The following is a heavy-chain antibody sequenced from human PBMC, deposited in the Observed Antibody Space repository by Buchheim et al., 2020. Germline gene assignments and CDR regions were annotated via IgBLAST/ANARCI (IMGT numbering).Heavy chain of an antibody. V-gene: IGHV3-23*01. Sequence: EVQLLESGGDLVQPGGSLRLSCAASGFTFSSYAMSWVRQAPGKGLEWVSGISGSGGSTYYADSVKGRFTISRDNSKNTLYLQMNRLRAEDADVYYCARDTPSTAVSGTLFDYWGQGTL. J-gene: IGHJ4*02. CDR1: GFTFSSYA. CDR3: ARDTPSTAVSGTLFDY. D-gene: IGHD6-19*01. CDR2: ISGSGGST.